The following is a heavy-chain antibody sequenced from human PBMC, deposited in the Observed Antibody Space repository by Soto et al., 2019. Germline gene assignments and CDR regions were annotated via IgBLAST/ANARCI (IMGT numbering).Heavy chain of an antibody. CDR2: ISGSGGST. J-gene: IGHJ4*02. V-gene: IGHV3-23*01. Sequence: GGSLRLSCAASGFTFSSYAMSWVRQAPGKGLEWVSAISGSGGSTYYADSVKGRFTISRDNSKNTLYLQMNSLRAEDTAVYYCAKDRFLVGATYIQEQSFDYWGQGTLVTVSS. D-gene: IGHD1-26*01. CDR3: AKDRFLVGATYIQEQSFDY. CDR1: GFTFSSYA.